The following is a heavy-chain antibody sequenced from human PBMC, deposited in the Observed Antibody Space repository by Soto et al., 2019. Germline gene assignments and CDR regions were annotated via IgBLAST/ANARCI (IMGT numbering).Heavy chain of an antibody. Sequence: EVQLVESGGGLVQPGGSLRLSCAASGFTFSSYSMNWVRQAPGKGLEWVSYISSSSSTIYYADSVKGRFTISRDNAKNSLYLQVNSLRDEDTAVYYCARESGSLNWFDPWGQGTLVTVSS. V-gene: IGHV3-48*02. D-gene: IGHD1-26*01. CDR1: GFTFSSYS. J-gene: IGHJ5*02. CDR2: ISSSSSTI. CDR3: ARESGSLNWFDP.